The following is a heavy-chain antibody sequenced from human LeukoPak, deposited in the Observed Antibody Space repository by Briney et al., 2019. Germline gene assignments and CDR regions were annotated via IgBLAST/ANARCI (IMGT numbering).Heavy chain of an antibody. CDR2: IIPIFGTA. V-gene: IGHV1-69*01. CDR1: GGTFSSYA. CDR3: ARAQQLWLLDY. Sequence: GASVTVSCTASGGTFSSYAISWVRQAPGQGLEWMGGIIPIFGTANYAQKFQGRVTITADESTSTAYMELSSLRSEDTAVYYCARAQQLWLLDYGGQGTLVTVSS. J-gene: IGHJ4*02. D-gene: IGHD5-18*01.